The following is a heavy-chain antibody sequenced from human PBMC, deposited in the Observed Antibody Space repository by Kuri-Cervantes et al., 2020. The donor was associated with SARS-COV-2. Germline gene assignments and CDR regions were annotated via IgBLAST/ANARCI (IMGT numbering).Heavy chain of an antibody. Sequence: ASVKVSCKASGYTFTGYYMHCVRQAPGQGLEWMGWINPNSGGTNYAQKFQGRVTMTRDTSISTAYMELSRLRSDDTAVYYCARVFGYYDSSGYYDFDYWGQGTLVTVSS. CDR3: ARVFGYYDSSGYYDFDY. D-gene: IGHD3-22*01. V-gene: IGHV1-2*02. J-gene: IGHJ4*02. CDR2: INPNSGGT. CDR1: GYTFTGYY.